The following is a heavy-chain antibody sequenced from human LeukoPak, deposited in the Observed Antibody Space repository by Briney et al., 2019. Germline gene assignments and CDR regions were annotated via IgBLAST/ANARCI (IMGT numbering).Heavy chain of an antibody. Sequence: ASVKVSCKASGYTFTGYYMHWVRQAPGQGLEWMGWINPNSGGTNYAQKFQGRATMTRDTSISTAYMELSRLRSDDTAVYYCARDFKQSGLSDYWGQGTLVTVSS. CDR2: INPNSGGT. CDR3: ARDFKQSGLSDY. CDR1: GYTFTGYY. V-gene: IGHV1-2*02. J-gene: IGHJ4*02. D-gene: IGHD3-10*01.